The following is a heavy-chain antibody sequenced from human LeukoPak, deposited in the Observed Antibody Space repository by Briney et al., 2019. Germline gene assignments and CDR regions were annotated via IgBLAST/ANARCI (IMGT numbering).Heavy chain of an antibody. CDR3: ARGGRRWLQSKFDY. CDR1: GGSISSGSYY. V-gene: IGHV4-61*02. D-gene: IGHD5-24*01. CDR2: IYTSGGT. Sequence: PSETLSLTCTVSGGSISSGSYYWNWIRQPAGKGLEWIGRIYTSGGTKYNPSLKSRITISVDTSKNQFSLKLSSVTAADTAVYYCARGGRRWLQSKFDYWGQGTLVTVSS. J-gene: IGHJ4*02.